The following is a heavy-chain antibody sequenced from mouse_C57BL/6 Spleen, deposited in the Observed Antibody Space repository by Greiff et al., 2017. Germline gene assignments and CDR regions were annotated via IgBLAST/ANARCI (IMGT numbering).Heavy chain of an antibody. V-gene: IGHV1-52*01. CDR3: ARGDSKRGYAMDY. D-gene: IGHD2-5*01. Sequence: VKLQPPGAELVRPGSSVKLSCKASGYTFTSYWMHWVKQRPIQGLEWIGNIDPSDSETHYNQKFKDKATLTVDKSSSTAYMQLSSLTSEDSAVYYCARGDSKRGYAMDYWGQGTSVTVSS. CDR2: IDPSDSET. J-gene: IGHJ4*01. CDR1: GYTFTSYW.